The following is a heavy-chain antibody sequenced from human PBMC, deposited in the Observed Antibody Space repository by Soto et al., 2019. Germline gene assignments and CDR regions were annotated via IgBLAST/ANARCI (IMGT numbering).Heavy chain of an antibody. J-gene: IGHJ4*02. CDR1: GFIFSSSA. V-gene: IGHV3-23*01. CDR2: ISGSGVSK. CDR3: AKDRSPGATTWNVY. D-gene: IGHD1-26*01. Sequence: DVQLLESGGALVQPGGSLRLSCVVSGFIFSSSAMNWVRQAPGKGLEWVLTISGSGVSKYYADSVKGRFTISRDNSNNTVSLQMNSLRAEDAAVYYCAKDRSPGATTWNVYWGQGTLVTVSS.